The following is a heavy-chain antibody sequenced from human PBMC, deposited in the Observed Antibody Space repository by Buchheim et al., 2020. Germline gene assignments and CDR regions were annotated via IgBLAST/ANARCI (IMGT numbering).Heavy chain of an antibody. CDR3: ARGVEAVAEEFFQH. Sequence: QVQLQQSGPGLVKPSQTLSLTCAISGDSVSSNSATWNWIRQSPSRGLEWLGRTYYRSRWYNDYAVSVKSRITIKSDTTKNQFSLQLNSLTPEDTAIYYCARGVEAVAEEFFQHWGQGAL. J-gene: IGHJ1*01. V-gene: IGHV6-1*01. D-gene: IGHD6-19*01. CDR2: TYYRSRWYN. CDR1: GDSVSSNSAT.